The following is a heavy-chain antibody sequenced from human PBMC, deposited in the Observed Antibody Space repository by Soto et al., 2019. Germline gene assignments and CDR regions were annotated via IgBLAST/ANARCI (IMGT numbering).Heavy chain of an antibody. J-gene: IGHJ5*02. D-gene: IGHD3-22*01. CDR1: GYTFTSYH. Sequence: VASVKFSCKASGYTFTSYHISWVRQAPGQGLEWMGWISAYNGNTNYAQKLQGRVTMTTDTSTSTAYMELRSLRSDDTAVYYCARDDSGDYHLDPWGQGTLVTVSS. CDR2: ISAYNGNT. CDR3: ARDDSGDYHLDP. V-gene: IGHV1-18*04.